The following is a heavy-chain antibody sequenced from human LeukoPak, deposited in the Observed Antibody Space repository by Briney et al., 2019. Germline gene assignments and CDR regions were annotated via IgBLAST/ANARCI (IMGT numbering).Heavy chain of an antibody. V-gene: IGHV3-23*01. CDR3: AKDGAGSYGFFDY. J-gene: IGHJ4*02. CDR1: GFTFSSYW. D-gene: IGHD1-26*01. CDR2: ISGSGGNT. Sequence: GGSLRLSCEVSGFTFSSYWMSWVRQAPGKGLEWVSRISGSGGNTYYADSVKGRFTISRDNSKNTLYLQMNSLRAEDTAVYYCAKDGAGSYGFFDYWGQGTLVTVSS.